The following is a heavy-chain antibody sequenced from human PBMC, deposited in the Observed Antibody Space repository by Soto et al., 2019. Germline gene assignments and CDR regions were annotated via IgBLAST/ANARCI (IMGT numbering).Heavy chain of an antibody. Sequence: QVQLVQSGAEVKKPGASVKVSCKASGYTFTGYYMHWVRQAPGQGLEWMGWNNPNSGGTNYAQKVQGRVTMSRDTSISTAYMELSRLRSDDTAVYYCALIVVVTARGFWGEGTMVTVSS. CDR2: NNPNSGGT. CDR3: ALIVVVTARGF. CDR1: GYTFTGYY. J-gene: IGHJ4*02. V-gene: IGHV1-2*02. D-gene: IGHD2-21*02.